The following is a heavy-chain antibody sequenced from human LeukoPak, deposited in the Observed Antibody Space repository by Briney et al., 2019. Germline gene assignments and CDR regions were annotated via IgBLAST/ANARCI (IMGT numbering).Heavy chain of an antibody. CDR1: GFIFSNYW. V-gene: IGHV3-74*01. D-gene: IGHD1-20*01. J-gene: IGHJ6*02. CDR3: ASYNWNYDMAV. CDR2: INVDGS. Sequence: GGSLRLSCVASGFIFSNYWMYWVRQVPGKGLVWVSRINVDGSYGVSVNSRFTISRDNAKSTLYMQMNNLGVENTAVYYCASYNWNYDMAVWGQGTTVIVSS.